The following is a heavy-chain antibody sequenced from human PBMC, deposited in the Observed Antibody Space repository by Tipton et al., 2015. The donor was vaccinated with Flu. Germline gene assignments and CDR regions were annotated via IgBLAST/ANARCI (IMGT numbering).Heavy chain of an antibody. V-gene: IGHV4-38-2*01. J-gene: IGHJ3*01. D-gene: IGHD2-15*01. CDR2: VSRSGST. Sequence: TLSLTCAVSGDSISSDYHWGWVRQFPGKGLEWIGTVSRSGSTIYNPSLSSRVTISIDRSKNQFSLNLKSVTAADTAFYYCARLGGYSSAFDVWDQGTMVTVSS. CDR1: GDSISSDYH. CDR3: ARLGGYSSAFDV.